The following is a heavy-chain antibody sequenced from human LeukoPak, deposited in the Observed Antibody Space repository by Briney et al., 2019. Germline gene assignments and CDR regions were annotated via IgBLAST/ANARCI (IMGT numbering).Heavy chain of an antibody. CDR3: TNAGDVYPEGRHY. CDR2: IKQDGSDK. CDR1: GCTFSSYW. V-gene: IGHV3-7*01. D-gene: IGHD5-24*01. Sequence: GGSLRLSCVASGCTFSSYWMTWVRQAPGKGLEWVACIKQDGSDKYYVGSVRGRFTISRDNAKNSLYLQMNSLRADDTAVYYCTNAGDVYPEGRHYWGQGTLVTVSS. J-gene: IGHJ4*02.